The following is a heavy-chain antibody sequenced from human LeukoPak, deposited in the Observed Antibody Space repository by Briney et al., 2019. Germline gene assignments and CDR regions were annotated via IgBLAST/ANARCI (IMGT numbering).Heavy chain of an antibody. V-gene: IGHV3-23*01. CDR2: VSPSGGRT. CDR1: GFTFSSYA. Sequence: GGSLRLPCGASGFTFSSYAMSWVPQTPGRGLEWVAGVSPSGGRTIYADSAEGRFTISRDNSNDTVYLQLSSLRAEDSALYYCAKVRGVYCSSPACYYYDAWGQGTPVTVSS. J-gene: IGHJ4*02. D-gene: IGHD2-2*01. CDR3: AKVRGVYCSSPACYYYDA.